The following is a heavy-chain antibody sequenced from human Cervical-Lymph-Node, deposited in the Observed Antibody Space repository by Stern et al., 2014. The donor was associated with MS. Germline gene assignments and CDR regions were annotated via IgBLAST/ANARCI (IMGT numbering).Heavy chain of an antibody. CDR1: GFSLNTIGEG. CDR2: IYWDDDR. J-gene: IGHJ5*02. CDR3: AHSSLSVGLSFDH. Sequence: QVTLKESGPTMVKPTQTLTLTCRVSGFSLNTIGEGVGWIRQPPGKALEWLALIYWDDDRRYSPSLKVRLTITKYTSKTLVVLKMTNMDPLDTATYYCAHSSLSVGLSFDHWGQGTLITVSS. D-gene: IGHD5/OR15-5a*01. V-gene: IGHV2-5*02.